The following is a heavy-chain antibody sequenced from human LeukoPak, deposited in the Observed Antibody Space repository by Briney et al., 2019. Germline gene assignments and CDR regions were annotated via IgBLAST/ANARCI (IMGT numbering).Heavy chain of an antibody. CDR3: ARDWDYNFWSNYDH. Sequence: GGSLRLSCVTSGFTFNQYGMHWVRQAPGKGLEWVSYIRYDGSDKHYAGSVKGRFTISRDDSKNTLYLQMSSLRAEDTAVYYCARDWDYNFWSNYDHWGQGNLVTVSS. V-gene: IGHV3-30*02. D-gene: IGHD3-3*01. CDR2: IRYDGSDK. CDR1: GFTFNQYG. J-gene: IGHJ4*02.